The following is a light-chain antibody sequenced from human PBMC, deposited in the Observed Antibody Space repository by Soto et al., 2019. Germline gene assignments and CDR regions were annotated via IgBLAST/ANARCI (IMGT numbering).Light chain of an antibody. CDR3: PVWQSSPEHYV. Sequence: SYELTQPPSVSVAPGQTARITCEGDDLGSKTVHWYQQKPGQAPVLVVYDDTDRPSEIPERLAGSHSGDTATLTIDRVEPGDEADYYCPVWQSSPEHYVFGTGTKLTVL. CDR2: DDT. J-gene: IGLJ1*01. V-gene: IGLV3-21*02. CDR1: DLGSKT.